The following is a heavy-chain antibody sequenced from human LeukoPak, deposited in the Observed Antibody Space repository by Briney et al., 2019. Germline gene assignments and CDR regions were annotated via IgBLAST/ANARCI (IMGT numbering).Heavy chain of an antibody. CDR1: GFTFSSYG. J-gene: IGHJ4*02. Sequence: GGSLRLSCAASGFTFSSYGMHWVRQAPGKGLEWVAFIRYDGSNKYYADSVKGRFTISRDNSKNTLYLQMNSLRAEDTAVYYCAKELRWSKKGDSWGQGTLVTVSS. D-gene: IGHD4-23*01. CDR2: IRYDGSNK. V-gene: IGHV3-30*02. CDR3: AKELRWSKKGDS.